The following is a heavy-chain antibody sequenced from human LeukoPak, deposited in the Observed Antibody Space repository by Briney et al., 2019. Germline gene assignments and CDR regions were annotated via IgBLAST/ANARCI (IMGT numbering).Heavy chain of an antibody. CDR3: ANFVDTSMGGNDY. V-gene: IGHV3-23*01. D-gene: IGHD5-18*01. CDR2: ISADSYYT. CDR1: GFTFSSHA. J-gene: IGHJ4*02. Sequence: PGGSLTLPCAASGFTFSSHAMIWLRQAPGKGLEGVSAISADSYYTYYADSVQGRFTISRDNSKNTLYLQMNSLRAEDTALYYCANFVDTSMGGNDYWGQGTLVTVSS.